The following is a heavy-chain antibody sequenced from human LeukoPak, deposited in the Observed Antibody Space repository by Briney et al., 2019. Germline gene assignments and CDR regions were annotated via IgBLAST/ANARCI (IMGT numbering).Heavy chain of an antibody. V-gene: IGHV3-21*04. CDR2: ISSSSSYI. CDR3: AKLSLQDWFDP. D-gene: IGHD4-23*01. J-gene: IGHJ5*02. CDR1: GFTFSSYS. Sequence: GGSLRLSCAASGFTFSSYSMNWVRQAPGKGLEWVSSISSSSSYIYYADSVKGRFTISRDNSKNTLYLQMNSLRAEDTAVYYCAKLSLQDWFDPWGQGTLVTVSS.